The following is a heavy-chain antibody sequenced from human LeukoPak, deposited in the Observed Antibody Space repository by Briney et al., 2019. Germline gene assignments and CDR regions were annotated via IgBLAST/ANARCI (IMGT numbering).Heavy chain of an antibody. V-gene: IGHV1-18*01. J-gene: IGHJ4*02. Sequence: ASVTVSCTASGYTFTTYGISWVRQAPGQGLEWMGWISAYNGNTNYAQKLQGRVTMTTDTSTSTAYMELRSLRSDDTAVYYCARVSYSSSFPDYWGQGTLVTVSS. CDR3: ARVSYSSSFPDY. CDR2: ISAYNGNT. D-gene: IGHD6-6*01. CDR1: GYTFTTYG.